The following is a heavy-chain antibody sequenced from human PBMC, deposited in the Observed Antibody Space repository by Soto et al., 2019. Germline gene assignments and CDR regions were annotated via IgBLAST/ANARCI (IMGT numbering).Heavy chain of an antibody. Sequence: QLVESGGGLVQPGGSLRLSCVDSGLSISTYSMNWVRQPPGKGLEWISYISSSSNIIYYADSVKGRFTISRDNAKNSLYLQMNSLRDEDTAVYYCARPYSNRWSIYYGMDVWGQGTTVTVSS. CDR3: ARPYSNRWSIYYGMDV. CDR2: ISSSSNII. CDR1: GLSISTYS. V-gene: IGHV3-48*02. J-gene: IGHJ6*02. D-gene: IGHD6-13*01.